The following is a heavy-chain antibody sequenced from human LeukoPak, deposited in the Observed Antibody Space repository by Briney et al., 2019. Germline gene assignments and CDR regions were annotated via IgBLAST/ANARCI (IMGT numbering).Heavy chain of an antibody. D-gene: IGHD7-27*01. V-gene: IGHV1-69*04. CDR2: IIPILGIA. CDR1: GGTFRSYA. CDR3: ASFQDWGLNWFDP. J-gene: IGHJ5*02. Sequence: SVKVSCKASGGTFRSYAISWVRRAPGQGLEWMGRIIPILGIANYAQKFQGRVTITADKSTSTAYMELSSLRSEDTAVYYCASFQDWGLNWFDPWGQGTLVTLSS.